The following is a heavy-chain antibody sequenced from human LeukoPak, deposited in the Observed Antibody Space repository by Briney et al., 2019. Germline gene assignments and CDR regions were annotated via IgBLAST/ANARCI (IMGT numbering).Heavy chain of an antibody. CDR1: GFTFSSYG. CDR3: AKDRWRARSSWHPNWFDP. D-gene: IGHD6-13*01. CDR2: IRYDGSNK. J-gene: IGHJ5*02. V-gene: IGHV3-30*02. Sequence: PGGSLRLSCAASGFTFSSYGMHWVRQAPGKGLEWVAFIRYDGSNKYYADSVKGRFTISRDNSKNTLYLQMNSLRAEDTAVYYCAKDRWRARSSWHPNWFDPWGQGTLVTVFS.